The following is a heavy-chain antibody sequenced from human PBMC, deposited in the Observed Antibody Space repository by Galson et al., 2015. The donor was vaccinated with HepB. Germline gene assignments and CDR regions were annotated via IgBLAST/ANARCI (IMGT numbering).Heavy chain of an antibody. CDR1: GYTFTSYY. CDR2: INPSGGST. D-gene: IGHD6-13*01. J-gene: IGHJ3*02. V-gene: IGHV1-46*01. Sequence: SVKVSCKASGYTFTSYYMHWVRQAPGQGLEWMGIINPSGGSTSYAQKFQGRVTMTRDTSTSTVYMELSSLRSEDTAVYYCARDFFIRLPRTPRIAAAGTAFDIWGQGTMVTVSS. CDR3: ARDFFIRLPRTPRIAAAGTAFDI.